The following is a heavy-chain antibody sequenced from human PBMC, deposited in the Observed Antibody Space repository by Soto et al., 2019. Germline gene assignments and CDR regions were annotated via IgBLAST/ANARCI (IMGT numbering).Heavy chain of an antibody. CDR2: IVGSDAKT. J-gene: IGHJ4*02. V-gene: IGHV3-23*01. Sequence: PGGSLRLSCTTSGFSFASFSLTWVRQAPGQGLEWVATIVGSDAKTHYADSVKGRFSISRDTSRNTVYLQMNNLRADDTAIYYCVKWAYLDFWGQGTPVTVSS. CDR1: GFSFASFS. D-gene: IGHD3-16*01. CDR3: VKWAYLDF.